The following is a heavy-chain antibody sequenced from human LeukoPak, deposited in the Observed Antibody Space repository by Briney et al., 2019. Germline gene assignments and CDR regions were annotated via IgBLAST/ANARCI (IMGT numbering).Heavy chain of an antibody. CDR2: VSGSSDTT. D-gene: IGHD3-10*01. Sequence: GGSLRLSCAASGFTFSSYAMSWVRQAPGEGLEWVSTVSGSSDTTYNSDSVKGRFTISRDNSKNTLYLQMNSLRAEDTAVYYCAKEPLSGGAYYFDYWGQGTLVTVSS. CDR3: AKEPLSGGAYYFDY. J-gene: IGHJ4*02. CDR1: GFTFSSYA. V-gene: IGHV3-23*01.